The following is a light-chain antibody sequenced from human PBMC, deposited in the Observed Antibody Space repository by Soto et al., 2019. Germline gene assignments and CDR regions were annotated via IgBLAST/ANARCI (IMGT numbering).Light chain of an antibody. CDR1: SSDVGGYNY. CDR3: SSYTCSSTVV. CDR2: DVS. V-gene: IGLV2-14*01. J-gene: IGLJ2*01. Sequence: QSALTQPASVSGSPGQSITISCTGTSSDVGGYNYVSWYQQHPGKAPKLMIYDVSNRPSGVSNRFSGSKSGNTASLTTSGLQAEDEADYYCSSYTCSSTVVFGGGTKLTVL.